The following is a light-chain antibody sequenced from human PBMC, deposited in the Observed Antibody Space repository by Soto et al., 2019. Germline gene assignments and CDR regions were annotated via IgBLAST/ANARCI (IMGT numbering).Light chain of an antibody. V-gene: IGKV1-5*01. Sequence: DIQMNQSPSTLSASVGDRVTITCRASQSISSWLDWYQQKPGKAPKLLLSRASSLESGLPSRFSGSGSGTEFTHTTNSQLPDDYATYYVQQYYPYYQNFGQGTQLAIK. CDR3: QQYYPYYQN. J-gene: IGKJ5*01. CDR2: RAS. CDR1: QSISSW.